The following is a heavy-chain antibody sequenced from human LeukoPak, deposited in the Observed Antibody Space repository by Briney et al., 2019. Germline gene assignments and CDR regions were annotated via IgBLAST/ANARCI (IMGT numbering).Heavy chain of an antibody. CDR1: GFTFSSYA. Sequence: GSLRLSCAASGFTFSSYARSWVRQAPGKGLEWVSAITGSGGSTYYADPVKGRFTISRDNSKTPLSLQMTSLRAEDTAVYSCAKDGGYCSSTSCRSDSWGQGTLVTVSS. CDR3: AKDGGYCSSTSCRSDS. J-gene: IGHJ4*02. V-gene: IGHV3-23*01. D-gene: IGHD2-2*01. CDR2: ITGSGGST.